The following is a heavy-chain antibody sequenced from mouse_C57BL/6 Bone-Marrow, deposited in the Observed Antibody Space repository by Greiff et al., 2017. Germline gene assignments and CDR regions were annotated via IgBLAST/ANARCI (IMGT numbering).Heavy chain of an antibody. CDR2: IDPSDSYT. J-gene: IGHJ3*01. D-gene: IGHD2-4*01. CDR1: GYTFTSYW. CDR3: ARGKDYDYGFDY. V-gene: IGHV1-69*01. Sequence: QVQLQQPGAELVMPGASVKLSCKASGYTFTSYWMHWVKQRPGQGLEWIGEIDPSDSYTNYNQKFKGKSTLTVDKSSSTAYMQLSSLTSEDSAVYECARGKDYDYGFDYRGQGTMVTVSA.